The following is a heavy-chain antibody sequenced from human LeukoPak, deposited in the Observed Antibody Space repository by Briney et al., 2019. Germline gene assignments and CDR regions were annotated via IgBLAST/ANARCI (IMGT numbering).Heavy chain of an antibody. CDR3: ASSDSSGFDY. CDR2: INHSGST. Sequence: GSLRLSCAASGFTFSSYAMSWVRQPPGKGLEWIGEINHSGSTNYNPSLKSRVTISVDTSKNQFSLKLSSVTAADTAVYYCASSDSSGFDYWGQGTLVTVSS. V-gene: IGHV4-34*01. D-gene: IGHD3-10*01. CDR1: GFTFSSYA. J-gene: IGHJ4*02.